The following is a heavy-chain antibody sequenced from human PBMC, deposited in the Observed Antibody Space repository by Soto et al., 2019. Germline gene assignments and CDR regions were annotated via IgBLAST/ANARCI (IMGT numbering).Heavy chain of an antibody. V-gene: IGHV4-59*01. Sequence: PSETLSLTCTVSGGSISSYYWSWIRQPPGKGLEWIGYIYYSGSTNYNPSLKSRVTISVDTSKNQFSLKLSSVTAADTAVYYCARDLEEYCISTSCYYYYGMDVWGQGTTVTVSS. J-gene: IGHJ6*02. CDR2: IYYSGST. D-gene: IGHD2-2*01. CDR3: ARDLEEYCISTSCYYYYGMDV. CDR1: GGSISSYY.